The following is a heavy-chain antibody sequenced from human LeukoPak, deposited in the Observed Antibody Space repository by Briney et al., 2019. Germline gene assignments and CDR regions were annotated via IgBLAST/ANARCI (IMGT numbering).Heavy chain of an antibody. D-gene: IGHD3-22*01. CDR2: ISGSGGST. CDR3: ARDPRPYDSSGYYSLLLFDY. CDR1: GFTFSSYA. Sequence: GGSLRLSCAASGFTFSSYAMSWVRQAPGKGLEWVSAISGSGGSTYYADSVKGRFTISRDNAKNSLYLQMNSLRAEDTAVYYCARDPRPYDSSGYYSLLLFDYWGQGTLVTVSS. V-gene: IGHV3-23*01. J-gene: IGHJ4*02.